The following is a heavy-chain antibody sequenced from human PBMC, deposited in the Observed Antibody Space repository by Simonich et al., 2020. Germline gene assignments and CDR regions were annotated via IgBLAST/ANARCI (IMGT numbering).Heavy chain of an antibody. CDR3: ARGPRWTGDDAFDI. CDR2: INPNSGGT. Sequence: QVQLVQSGAEVKKPGASVKVSCKASGYTFTGYYMHWVRQAPGQGLDGSEPAPGKGLEGMGGINPNSGGTNYAQKFQGRVTMTRDTSISTAYMELSRLRSDDTAVYYCARGPRWTGDDAFDIWGQGTMVTVSS. V-gene: IGHV1-2*02. CDR1: GYTFTGYY. D-gene: IGHD7-27*01. J-gene: IGHJ3*02.